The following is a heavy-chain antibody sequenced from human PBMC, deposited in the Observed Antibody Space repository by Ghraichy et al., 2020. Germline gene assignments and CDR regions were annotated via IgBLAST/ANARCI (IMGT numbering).Heavy chain of an antibody. CDR1: GFTFSSYS. CDR3: ARGLGAGAGMDV. V-gene: IGHV3-21*01. D-gene: IGHD4/OR15-4a*01. J-gene: IGHJ6*02. CDR2: ISSSSSYI. Sequence: GGSLRLSCAASGFTFSSYSMNWVRQAPGKGLEWVSSISSSSSYIYYADSVKGRFTISRDNAKNSLYLQMNSLRAEDTAVYYCARGLGAGAGMDVWGQGTTVTVSS.